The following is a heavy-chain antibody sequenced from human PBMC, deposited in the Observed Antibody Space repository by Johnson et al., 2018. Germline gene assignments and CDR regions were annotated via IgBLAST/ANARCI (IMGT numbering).Heavy chain of an antibody. V-gene: IGHV3-74*03. CDR1: GFTFSTSW. CDR2: ISADGSAT. J-gene: IGHJ4*02. D-gene: IGHD3-10*01. CDR3: LRTFSNGAYGRH. Sequence: VQLQESVGGLVEPGGSLRLSCEASGFTFSTSWMHWVRQAPGKGLAWVSRISADGSATTYADSVEGRFAISRDNAKNTLYLQMSILRVEDTAVYYCLRTFSNGAYGRHWGQGTLVTVSS.